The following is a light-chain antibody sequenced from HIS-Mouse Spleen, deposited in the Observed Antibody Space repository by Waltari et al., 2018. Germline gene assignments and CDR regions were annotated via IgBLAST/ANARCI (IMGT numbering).Light chain of an antibody. Sequence: SYELTQPPSVSVSPGQTARITCSGDALPKKYAYWYQQKSGQAPVRVIYEDSKRPYGIPGRFSGSSSWTMATLTISGAQVEDEADYYCYSTDSSGNHRVFGGGTKLTVL. V-gene: IGLV3-10*01. CDR1: ALPKKY. CDR2: EDS. J-gene: IGLJ2*01. CDR3: YSTDSSGNHRV.